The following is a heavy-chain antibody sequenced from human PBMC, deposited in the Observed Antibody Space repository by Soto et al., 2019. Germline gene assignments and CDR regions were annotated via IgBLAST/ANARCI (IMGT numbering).Heavy chain of an antibody. J-gene: IGHJ6*02. D-gene: IGHD6-13*01. V-gene: IGHV4-39*02. CDR3: AREWGIAETYYYYGMDV. CDR1: GGSISSSSYY. Sequence: SETLSLTCTVSGGSISSSSYYWGWIRQPPGKGLEWIGSIYYSGSTYYNPSLKSRVTISVDTSKNQFSLKLSSVTAADTAVYYCAREWGIAETYYYYGMDVWGQGTTVT. CDR2: IYYSGST.